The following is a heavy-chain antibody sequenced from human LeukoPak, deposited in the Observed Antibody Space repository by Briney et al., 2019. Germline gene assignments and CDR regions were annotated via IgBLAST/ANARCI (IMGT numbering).Heavy chain of an antibody. J-gene: IGHJ4*02. D-gene: IGHD3-22*01. CDR2: ISSSSSYT. Sequence: GGSLRLSCAASGFTFSDYYMSWIRQAPGKGLEWVSYISSSSSYTNYADSVKGRFTISRDNAKNSLYLQMNILRAEDTAVYYCARSPRGITMIVVVITTWFDYWGQGTLVTVSS. V-gene: IGHV3-11*03. CDR3: ARSPRGITMIVVVITTWFDY. CDR1: GFTFSDYY.